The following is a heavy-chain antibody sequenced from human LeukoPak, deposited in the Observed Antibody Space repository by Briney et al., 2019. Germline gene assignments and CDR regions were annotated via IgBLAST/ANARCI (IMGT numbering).Heavy chain of an antibody. J-gene: IGHJ4*02. Sequence: ASVTVSCKASGYTFTSYYMHWARQAPGQGLEWMGIINPSGGSTSYAQKFQGRVTMTRDTSTSTVYMELSSLRSEDTAVYYCAKGGSLLPYYDFWSQRTLDYWGQGTLVTVSS. V-gene: IGHV1-46*01. CDR3: AKGGSLLPYYDFWSQRTLDY. CDR2: INPSGGST. D-gene: IGHD3-3*01. CDR1: GYTFTSYY.